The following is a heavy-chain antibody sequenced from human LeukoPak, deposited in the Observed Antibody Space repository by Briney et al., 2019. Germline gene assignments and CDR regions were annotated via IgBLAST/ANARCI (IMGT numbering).Heavy chain of an antibody. CDR2: ISGLSGRT. J-gene: IGHJ4*02. Sequence: GGSLRLSCATSGFSFSSYGMSWVRQAPGKGLEWVSSISGLSGRTYYADSVKGRFTISRDNSKNTLYLQMNSLRAEDTAVYYCAKDRPVQQWLVSSEPSLFDYWGQGTLVTVSS. D-gene: IGHD6-19*01. V-gene: IGHV3-23*01. CDR1: GFSFSSYG. CDR3: AKDRPVQQWLVSSEPSLFDY.